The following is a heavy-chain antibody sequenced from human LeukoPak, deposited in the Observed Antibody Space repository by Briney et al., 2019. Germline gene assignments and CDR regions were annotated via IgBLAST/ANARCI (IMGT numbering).Heavy chain of an antibody. D-gene: IGHD5-18*01. CDR2: ISYDGSYK. V-gene: IGHV3-30*18. CDR1: EFTFSTYG. Sequence: GGSLRLSCAASEFTFSTYGMHWVRQAPGKGLEWVAVISYDGSYKFYADSVKGRFTISRDNSKSTLYLQMNSLRAEDTAVYYCAKAPTAMDPEDYWGQGTLVTVSS. CDR3: AKAPTAMDPEDY. J-gene: IGHJ4*02.